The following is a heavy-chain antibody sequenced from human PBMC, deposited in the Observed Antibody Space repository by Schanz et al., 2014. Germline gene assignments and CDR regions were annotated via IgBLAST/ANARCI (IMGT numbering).Heavy chain of an antibody. Sequence: QVQLVQSGAEVKKPGASVKVSCTASGFNFNNYDINWVRQATGQGLEWMGWISVYTGNTKYGQKVQGRVTMTADTSTNTAYMELRSLRSDDTAVYYCARSAGRDFWSGYYTRFDYWGQGTPVTVSS. CDR3: ARSAGRDFWSGYYTRFDY. D-gene: IGHD3-3*01. J-gene: IGHJ4*02. V-gene: IGHV1-18*04. CDR1: GFNFNNYD. CDR2: ISVYTGNT.